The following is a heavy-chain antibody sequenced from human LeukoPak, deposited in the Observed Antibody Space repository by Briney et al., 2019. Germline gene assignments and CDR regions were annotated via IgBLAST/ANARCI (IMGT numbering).Heavy chain of an antibody. CDR3: AKVARRYFDWLSYIDY. J-gene: IGHJ4*02. V-gene: IGHV3-9*01. CDR2: ISWNSGSI. Sequence: GGSLRLSCAASGFTFSSYAMNWVRQAPGKGLEWVSGISWNSGSIGYADSVKGRFTISRDNAKNSLYLQMNSLRAEDTALYYCAKVARRYFDWLSYIDYWGQGTLVTVSS. CDR1: GFTFSSYA. D-gene: IGHD3-9*01.